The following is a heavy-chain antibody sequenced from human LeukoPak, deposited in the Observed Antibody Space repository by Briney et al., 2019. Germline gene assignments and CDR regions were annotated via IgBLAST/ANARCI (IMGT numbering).Heavy chain of an antibody. CDR3: ARDIVVVPAANQVVNWFDP. D-gene: IGHD2-2*01. V-gene: IGHV4-61*02. CDR1: GGSISSGSYY. J-gene: IGHJ5*02. CDR2: IYTSGST. Sequence: SQTLSLTCTVSGGSISSGSYYWSWIRQPAGKGLEWIGRIYTSGSTNYNPSLQSRVTISVDTSKNQFSLKLSSVTAADTAVYYCARDIVVVPAANQVVNWFDPWGQGTLVTVSS.